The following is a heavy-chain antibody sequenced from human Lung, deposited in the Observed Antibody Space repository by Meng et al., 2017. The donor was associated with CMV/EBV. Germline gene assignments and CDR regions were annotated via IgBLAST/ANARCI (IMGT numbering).Heavy chain of an antibody. CDR3: AREQYCSNTNCFNWFDS. CDR1: GDYSSYS. J-gene: IGHJ5*01. CDR2: IIPVRGIT. V-gene: IGHV1-69*04. D-gene: IGHD2-2*01. Sequence: GDYSSYSLSWVRQAPGQGLEWMGRIIPVRGITNYAQKFQGRVTITADRSTSTFYMELSSLRSEDTAMYYCAREQYCSNTNCFNWFDSWAQGTLVTVSS.